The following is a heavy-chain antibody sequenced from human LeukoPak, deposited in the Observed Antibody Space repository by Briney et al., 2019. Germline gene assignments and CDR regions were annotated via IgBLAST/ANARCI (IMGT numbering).Heavy chain of an antibody. CDR2: ISGSGGST. V-gene: IGHV3-23*01. D-gene: IGHD2-2*03. J-gene: IGHJ5*02. Sequence: GGSLRLSCAASGFTFSSYAMSWVRQAPGKGLEWVSAISGSGGSTYYADSVKGRSTISRDNAKNSLYLQMNSLRAEDTAVYYCAKDRFGYCSSTSCYYNWFDPWGQGTLVTVSS. CDR1: GFTFSSYA. CDR3: AKDRFGYCSSTSCYYNWFDP.